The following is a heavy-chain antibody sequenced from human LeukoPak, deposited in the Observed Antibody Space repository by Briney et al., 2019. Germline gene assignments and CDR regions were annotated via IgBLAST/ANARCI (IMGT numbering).Heavy chain of an antibody. V-gene: IGHV3-64*01. CDR2: ISSNGGST. D-gene: IGHD3-9*01. CDR3: ARDRVSGYDILTGYYSHYFDY. CDR1: GFTFSSYA. Sequence: PGGSLRLSCAASGFTFSSYAMHWVRQAPGKGLEYVSAISSNGGSTYYANSVKGRFTISRDNSKNTLYLQMGSLRAEDMAVYYCARDRVSGYDILTGYYSHYFDYWGQGTLVTVSS. J-gene: IGHJ4*02.